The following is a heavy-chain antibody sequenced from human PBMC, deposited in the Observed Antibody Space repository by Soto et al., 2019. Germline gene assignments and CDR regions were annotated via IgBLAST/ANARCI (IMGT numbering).Heavy chain of an antibody. Sequence: EVQLVESGGGLVKPGGSLRLSCAASGFTFSNAWLTWVRQAPGKGLDWVGRIKGKTAGGTTDYAAAVEGRFTISRDDSKNKLYLQMDSLKAEDTAVYYCATRPTFSNAGPEKYLQPWGQGTLVTVSS. J-gene: IGHJ1*01. CDR1: GFTFSNAW. D-gene: IGHD3-10*01. CDR3: ATRPTFSNAGPEKYLQP. V-gene: IGHV3-15*01. CDR2: IKGKTAGGTT.